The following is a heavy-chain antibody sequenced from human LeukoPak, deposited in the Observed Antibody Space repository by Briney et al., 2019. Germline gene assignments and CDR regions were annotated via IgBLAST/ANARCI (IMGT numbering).Heavy chain of an antibody. D-gene: IGHD6-6*01. V-gene: IGHV3-74*01. CDR3: ARDLPYSSSARFDY. Sequence: GGSLRLSCAASGFTFSSYWMHWARQAPGKGLVWVSRINSDGSSTSYADSVKGRFTISRDNAKNTLCLQVNSLRAEDTAVYYYARDLPYSSSARFDYWGQGTLVTVSS. CDR1: GFTFSSYW. CDR2: INSDGSST. J-gene: IGHJ4*02.